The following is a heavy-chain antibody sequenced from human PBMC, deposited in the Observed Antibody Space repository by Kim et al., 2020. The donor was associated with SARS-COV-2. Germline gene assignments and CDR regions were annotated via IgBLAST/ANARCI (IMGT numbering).Heavy chain of an antibody. CDR3: ARHWTYDSGTINWFYP. CDR1: GTSLSSTTYH. D-gene: IGHD3-10*01. V-gene: IGHV4-39*01. Sequence: SETLSLTCTVAGTSLSSTTYHWGWIRQSPEQGLEWIGTIDRVGTTYYNPSLKSRVAIFVDTPTNQFSLKLTFVTAADAAVYYCARHWTYDSGTINWFYP. CDR2: IDRVGTT. J-gene: IGHJ5*02.